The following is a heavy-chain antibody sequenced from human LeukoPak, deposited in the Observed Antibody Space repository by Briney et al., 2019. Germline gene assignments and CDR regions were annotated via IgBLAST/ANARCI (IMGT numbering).Heavy chain of an antibody. V-gene: IGHV4-4*07. CDR2: IYTSGSS. CDR1: GGSISSSY. D-gene: IGHD1-26*01. Sequence: PSETLSLTCTVSGGSISSSYWSWIQQPAGKGLEWIGRIYTSGSSNYNPSLKSRITMSVDTSKSEFSLKLTSVTAADTAVYYCARGGSYFYDYYMDVWGKGATVTVSS. CDR3: ARGGSYFYDYYMDV. J-gene: IGHJ6*03.